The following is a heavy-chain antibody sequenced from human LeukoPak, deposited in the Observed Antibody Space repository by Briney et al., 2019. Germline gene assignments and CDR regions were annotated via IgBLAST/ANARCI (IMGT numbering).Heavy chain of an antibody. CDR3: AAASNYYGSGSLWFDP. CDR2: TFYSGST. Sequence: SETLSLTCTVSGGSISSGGYYWSWIRQPPGKGLEWIGYTFYSGSTYYNPSLKSRVTISVDTSKNQFSLKLSSVTAADTAVYYCAAASNYYGSGSLWFDPWGQGTLVTVSS. J-gene: IGHJ5*02. D-gene: IGHD3-10*01. V-gene: IGHV4-31*03. CDR1: GGSISSGGYY.